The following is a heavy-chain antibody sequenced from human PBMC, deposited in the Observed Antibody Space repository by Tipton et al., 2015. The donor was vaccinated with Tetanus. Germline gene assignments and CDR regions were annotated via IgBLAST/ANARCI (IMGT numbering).Heavy chain of an antibody. D-gene: IGHD6-19*01. Sequence: QLVQSGAEVKKPGASVKVSCKASGYTFTSYYMHWVRQAPGQGLEWMGIINPSGGSTSYAQKFQGRVTITADESTSTAYMELSSLRSEDTAVYYCARGWDLIAVAGPFDYCGQGTLVTVSS. V-gene: IGHV1-46*01. CDR2: INPSGGST. CDR1: GYTFTSYY. J-gene: IGHJ4*02. CDR3: ARGWDLIAVAGPFDY.